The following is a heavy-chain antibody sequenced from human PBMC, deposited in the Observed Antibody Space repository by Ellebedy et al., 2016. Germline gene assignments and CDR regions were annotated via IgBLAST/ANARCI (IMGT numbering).Heavy chain of an antibody. CDR1: GFTFSSYW. CDR2: ISSDGSDT. CDR3: TRDFSRQYDY. Sequence: GESLKISCAASGFTFSSYWMHWVRQAPGKGLMWVSRISSDGSDTKYADSVKGRFTISRDSAKNTLYLHMNSLRAEDTAVYYCTRDFSRQYDYWGQGTPVTVSS. V-gene: IGHV3-74*03. J-gene: IGHJ4*02.